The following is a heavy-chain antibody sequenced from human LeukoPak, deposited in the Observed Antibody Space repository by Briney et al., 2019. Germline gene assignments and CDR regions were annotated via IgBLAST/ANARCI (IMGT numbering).Heavy chain of an antibody. CDR2: IWYDGSNK. V-gene: IGHV3-33*01. Sequence: GGSLRLSCAASGFTFSSYGMHWVRQAPGKGLEWVAVIWYDGSNKYYADSVKGRFTISRDNSKNTLYLQMNSLRAEDTAVYYCARGPRVYSSSWQDFDYRGQGTLVTVSS. D-gene: IGHD6-13*01. J-gene: IGHJ4*02. CDR1: GFTFSSYG. CDR3: ARGPRVYSSSWQDFDY.